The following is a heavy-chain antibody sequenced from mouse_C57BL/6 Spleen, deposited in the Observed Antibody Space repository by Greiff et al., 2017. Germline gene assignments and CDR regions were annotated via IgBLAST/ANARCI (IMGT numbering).Heavy chain of an antibody. CDR3: TIEGYSNYSFFAY. D-gene: IGHD2-5*01. CDR2: IHPNSGST. V-gene: IGHV1-64*01. J-gene: IGHJ3*01. Sequence: QVQLQQPGAELVKPGASVKLSCKASGYTFTSYWMHWVKQRPGQGLEWIGMIHPNSGSTNYNEKFKSKATLTVDKSSSTAYMQLSSLTSEDSAVYSCTIEGYSNYSFFAYWGQGTLVTVSA. CDR1: GYTFTSYW.